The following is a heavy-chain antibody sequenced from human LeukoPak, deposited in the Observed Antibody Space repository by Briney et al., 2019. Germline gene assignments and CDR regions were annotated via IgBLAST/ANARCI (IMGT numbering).Heavy chain of an antibody. CDR1: GFTFSSYS. CDR3: ARGGYSYDYYFDY. D-gene: IGHD5-18*01. J-gene: IGHJ4*02. CDR2: ISSSSSYI. Sequence: GGSLRLSCAASGFTFSSYSMNWVRQAPGKGLEWVSSISSSSSYIYYADSVKGRFTISRDNAKNSLYLQMNSLRAEDTAVYYCARGGYSYDYYFDYWGQGTLVTVSS. V-gene: IGHV3-21*01.